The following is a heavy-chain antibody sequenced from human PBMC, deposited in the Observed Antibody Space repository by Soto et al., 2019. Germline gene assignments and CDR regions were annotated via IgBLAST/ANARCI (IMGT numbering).Heavy chain of an antibody. CDR3: AREGVTMVRERDDDAFDI. Sequence: ASVKVSFKASGYTFTSYCISWVRQAPGQGLEWMGWISAYNGNTNYAQKLQGRVTMTTDTSTSTAYMELRSLRSDDTAVYYCAREGVTMVRERDDDAFDIWGQGTMVTVSS. V-gene: IGHV1-18*01. CDR1: GYTFTSYC. D-gene: IGHD3-10*01. CDR2: ISAYNGNT. J-gene: IGHJ3*02.